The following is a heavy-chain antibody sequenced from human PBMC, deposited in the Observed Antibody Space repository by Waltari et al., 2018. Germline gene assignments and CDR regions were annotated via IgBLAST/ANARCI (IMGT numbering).Heavy chain of an antibody. Sequence: QVQLVQSGAEVKKPGSSVKVSCKASGGTFSSYTISWVRQAPGQGLEWMGRIIPILGIANDAQKFQGRVTITADKSTSTAYMELSSLRSEDTAVYYCARLGDSSGYYTFDYWGQGTLVTVSS. J-gene: IGHJ4*02. V-gene: IGHV1-69*02. CDR1: GGTFSSYT. CDR3: ARLGDSSGYYTFDY. D-gene: IGHD3-22*01. CDR2: IIPILGIA.